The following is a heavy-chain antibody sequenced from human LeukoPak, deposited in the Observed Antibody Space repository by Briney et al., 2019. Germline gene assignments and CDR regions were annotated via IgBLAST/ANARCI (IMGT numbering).Heavy chain of an antibody. Sequence: GGSLRLSCAASGFTFSSYSMNWVRQAPGKGLEWVSSISSSSSYIYYADSVKGRFTISRDNAKNSLYLQMNCLRAEDTAVYYCARDSSSSWYPDAFDIWGQGTMVTVSS. V-gene: IGHV3-21*01. CDR1: GFTFSSYS. CDR3: ARDSSSSWYPDAFDI. J-gene: IGHJ3*02. CDR2: ISSSSSYI. D-gene: IGHD6-13*01.